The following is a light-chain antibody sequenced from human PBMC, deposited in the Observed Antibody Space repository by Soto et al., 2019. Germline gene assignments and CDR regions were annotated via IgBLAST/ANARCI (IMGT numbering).Light chain of an antibody. V-gene: IGKV3-11*01. CDR2: DAS. J-gene: IGKJ1*01. CDR3: QQRSNWPPWT. Sequence: EIVLTQSPATLSLSPGERATLSCRASQSVSNYLAWYQHKPGQAPRLLIYDASNRAAGIPARFSGSGSGTDFTLTISSLEPEDFAVYYCQQRSNWPPWTFGQGTKVEIQ. CDR1: QSVSNY.